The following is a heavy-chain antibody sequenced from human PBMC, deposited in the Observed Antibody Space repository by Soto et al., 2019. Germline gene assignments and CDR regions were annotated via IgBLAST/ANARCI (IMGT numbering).Heavy chain of an antibody. CDR3: ARYCSGGSCYTGSLDAFDI. D-gene: IGHD2-15*01. CDR1: GGTFSSYA. Sequence: QVQLVQSGAEVKKPGSSVKVSCKASGGTFSSYAISWGRQAPGQGLEWMGGIIPIFGTANYAQKFQGRVTITADKSTSTAYMELSSLRSEDTAVYYCARYCSGGSCYTGSLDAFDIWGQGTMVTVSS. V-gene: IGHV1-69*06. CDR2: IIPIFGTA. J-gene: IGHJ3*02.